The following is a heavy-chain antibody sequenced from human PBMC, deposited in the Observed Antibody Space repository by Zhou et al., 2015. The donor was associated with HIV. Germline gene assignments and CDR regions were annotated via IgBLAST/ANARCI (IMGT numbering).Heavy chain of an antibody. CDR3: AREGPWDPYSNYHFDY. D-gene: IGHD4-11*01. Sequence: QVQLVQSGAEVKKPGSSVKVSCKASGGTFSSYTISWVRQAPGQGLEWMGRIIPILGIANYAQKFQGRVTITADKSTSTAYMELSSLRSEDTAVYYCAREGPWDPYSNYHFDYWGQGTLVTVSS. J-gene: IGHJ4*02. CDR1: GGTFSSYT. CDR2: IIPILGIA. V-gene: IGHV1-69*08.